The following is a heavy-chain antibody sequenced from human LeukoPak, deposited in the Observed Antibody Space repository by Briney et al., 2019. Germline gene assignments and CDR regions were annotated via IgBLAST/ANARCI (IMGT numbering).Heavy chain of an antibody. CDR3: ARVNNDDNPIDL. J-gene: IGHJ2*01. Sequence: SETLSLTCTVSGGSISSSYWSWIRQPPGKGLEYIGYIYYSGGTNYNPSFKGRVTIPVHTSKNQFSLKLTSVTAADTAVYYCARVNNDDNPIDLWGRGTLVTVPS. CDR2: IYYSGGT. V-gene: IGHV4-59*01. CDR1: GGSISSSY. D-gene: IGHD1/OR15-1a*01.